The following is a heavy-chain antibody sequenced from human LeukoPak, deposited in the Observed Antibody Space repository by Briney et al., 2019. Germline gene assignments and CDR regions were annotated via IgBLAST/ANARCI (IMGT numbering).Heavy chain of an antibody. CDR3: AKDTSYSGSYGGFDY. V-gene: IGHV3-23*01. Sequence: GGSLRLSCAASGFTFSSYAMSWVRQAPGKGLEWVSAISGSGGTTYYADSVKGRFTISRDNSKNTLYLQMNSLRAEDTAVYYCAKDTSYSGSYGGFDYWGQGTLVTVSS. J-gene: IGHJ4*02. CDR2: ISGSGGTT. D-gene: IGHD1-26*01. CDR1: GFTFSSYA.